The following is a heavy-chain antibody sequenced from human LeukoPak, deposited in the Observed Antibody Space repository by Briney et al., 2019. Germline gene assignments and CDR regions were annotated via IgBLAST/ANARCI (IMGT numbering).Heavy chain of an antibody. Sequence: SETLSLTCTVSGASINSYYWSWIRQSPGKGLEWSGWTTRYNPSLNSPVTISSDTSMNQASPKLSSVTAADTAVYYCARHIYDSGGYRIDYWGQGTLVTVSSVRPQMAAAGGLYYYGMDVWGQGTTVTVSS. D-gene: IGHD3-22*01. CDR2: TT. J-gene: IGHJ6*02. V-gene: IGHV4-59*08. CDR1: GASINSYY. CDR3: ARHIYDSGGYRIDYWGQGTLVTVSSVRPQMAAAGGLYYYGMDV.